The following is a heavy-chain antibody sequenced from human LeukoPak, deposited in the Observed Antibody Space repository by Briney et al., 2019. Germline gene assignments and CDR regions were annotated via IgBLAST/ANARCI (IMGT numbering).Heavy chain of an antibody. Sequence: SETLSLTCAVYGGSFSGYYWSWIRQPPGKGLEWIGEINHSGSTNYNPSLKSRVTISVDTSKNQFSLKLSSVTAADTAVYYCARGHGYSSGWYGNWGQGTLVTVSS. J-gene: IGHJ4*02. D-gene: IGHD6-19*01. V-gene: IGHV4-34*01. CDR1: GGSFSGYY. CDR2: INHSGST. CDR3: ARGHGYSSGWYGN.